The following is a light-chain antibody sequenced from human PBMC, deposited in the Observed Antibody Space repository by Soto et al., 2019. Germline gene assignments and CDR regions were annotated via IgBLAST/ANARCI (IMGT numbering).Light chain of an antibody. CDR3: QQSYSSLT. CDR2: AAS. V-gene: IGKV1-39*01. Sequence: DIQMTQSPSSLSASVGDRVTITCRASQSISSYLNWYQQKPGKAPKLLIYAASSLQSGVPSRCSGSGSGTDFTLTINSLQPEDFATYYCQQSYSSLTFGGGTKVDIK. J-gene: IGKJ4*01. CDR1: QSISSY.